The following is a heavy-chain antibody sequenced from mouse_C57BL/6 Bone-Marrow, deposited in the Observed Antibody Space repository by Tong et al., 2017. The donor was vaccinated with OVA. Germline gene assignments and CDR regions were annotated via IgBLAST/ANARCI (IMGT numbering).Heavy chain of an antibody. CDR2: ISSGSSTI. Sequence: EVQLQESGGGLVKPGGSLKLSCAASGFTFSDYGMHWVRQAPEKGLEWVAYISSGSSTIYYADTVKGRLTISRDNAKNTLFLQMTSLRSEDTAMYYCARLLRYPYWYFDVWGTGTTVTVSS. CDR1: GFTFSDYG. J-gene: IGHJ1*03. D-gene: IGHD1-1*01. V-gene: IGHV5-17*01. CDR3: ARLLRYPYWYFDV.